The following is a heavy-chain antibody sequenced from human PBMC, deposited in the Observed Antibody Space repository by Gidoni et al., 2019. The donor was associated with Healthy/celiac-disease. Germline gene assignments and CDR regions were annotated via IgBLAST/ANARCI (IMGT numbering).Heavy chain of an antibody. V-gene: IGHV3-30-3*01. D-gene: IGHD1-26*01. Sequence: QVQLVESGGGVVQPGRSLRLSCAASGFTFRSYAMHWVRQAPGKGLEWVAVISYAGSNKYYADSVKGRFTISRDNSKNTLYLQMNSLRAEDTAVYYCARDQGIVGATAAINYWGQGTLVTVSS. CDR2: ISYAGSNK. CDR3: ARDQGIVGATAAINY. CDR1: GFTFRSYA. J-gene: IGHJ4*02.